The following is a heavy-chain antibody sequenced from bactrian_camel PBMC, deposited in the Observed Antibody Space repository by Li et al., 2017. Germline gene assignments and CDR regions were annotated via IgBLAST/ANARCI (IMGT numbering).Heavy chain of an antibody. CDR3: AARGPYCYTELSVADFTY. Sequence: HVQLVESGGGLVQAGGSLRLSCAASGYTYNRNCMAWFRQAPGKEREGVARIYTGSGNTYYADSVKGRFTISQDNAKNTVYLQMNSLKPEDTAMYYCAARGPYCYTELSVADFTYWGQGTQVTVS. CDR1: GYTYNRNC. J-gene: IGHJ6*01. D-gene: IGHD2*01. V-gene: IGHV3S1*01. CDR2: IYTGSGNT.